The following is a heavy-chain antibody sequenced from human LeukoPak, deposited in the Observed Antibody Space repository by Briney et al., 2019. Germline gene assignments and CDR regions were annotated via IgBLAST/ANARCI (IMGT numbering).Heavy chain of an antibody. CDR3: VREMATITYAFDI. Sequence: PGGSLRLSCAVSGFTFSKAWMSWVRQTPGKGLEWVGRILSNIDGGTTDYAAPVKGRFTISRDDSKSTLYLQMNSLTTEDTAVYYCVREMATITYAFDIWGQGTMVTVSS. CDR2: ILSNIDGGTT. D-gene: IGHD5-24*01. J-gene: IGHJ3*02. CDR1: GFTFSKAW. V-gene: IGHV3-15*01.